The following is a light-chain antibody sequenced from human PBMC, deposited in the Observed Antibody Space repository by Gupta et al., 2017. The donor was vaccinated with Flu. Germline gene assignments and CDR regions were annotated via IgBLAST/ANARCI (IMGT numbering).Light chain of an antibody. Sequence: GTSSDVGGYKYVSWYQQNPGKAPKLMIYEVSKRPSGVPDRFSGSKSGSTASLIISGLQADDEADYYCCSYAGNSWVFGGGTKLTVL. J-gene: IGLJ3*02. V-gene: IGLV2-11*01. CDR3: CSYAGNSWV. CDR1: SSDVGGYKY. CDR2: EVS.